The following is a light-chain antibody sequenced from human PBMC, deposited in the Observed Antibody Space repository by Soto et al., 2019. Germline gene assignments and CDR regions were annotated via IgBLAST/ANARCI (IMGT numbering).Light chain of an antibody. CDR1: QIVSSN. CDR3: QQYSNWPRT. J-gene: IGKJ1*01. V-gene: IGKV3-15*01. Sequence: EILMTQSPATLSVSPGERATLSCRASQIVSSNLAWYQQKPGQAPRLLIYGASTRATGIPARFSGSGSGTEFTLTISSMQSEDFAVYHCQQYSNWPRTFGQGTMVEIK. CDR2: GAS.